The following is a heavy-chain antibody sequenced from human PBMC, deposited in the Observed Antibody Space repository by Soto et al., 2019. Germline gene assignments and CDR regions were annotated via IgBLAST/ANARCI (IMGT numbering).Heavy chain of an antibody. CDR2: ISSSSSAI. V-gene: IGHV3-48*02. D-gene: IGHD2-15*01. J-gene: IGHJ3*02. CDR3: ARDSRGYCSGGSCYSGAFDI. Sequence: EVQLVESGGGLVQPGGSLRLSCAASGFTFSSYSMNWVRQAPGKGLEWVSYISSSSSAIYYADSVKGRFTISRDNAKNSLYLQMNSLRDEDTAVYYCARDSRGYCSGGSCYSGAFDIWGQGTMVTVSS. CDR1: GFTFSSYS.